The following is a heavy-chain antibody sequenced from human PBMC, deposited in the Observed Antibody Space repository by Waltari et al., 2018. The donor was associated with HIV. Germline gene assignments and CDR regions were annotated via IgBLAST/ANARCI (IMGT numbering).Heavy chain of an antibody. CDR3: ARGGGTHTRFAY. CDR2: MTPSSGNT. J-gene: IGHJ4*02. CDR1: GYSFTSYD. Sequence: QVQLVQSGAEVKKPGASVKVSCKASGYSFTSYDINWVRQATGQGLEWLGWMTPSSGNTGSAQKCQVRVTMSRNTSVSTVYMERSTLTSDDTAIYLCARGGGTHTRFAYWGQGTLVTVSS. D-gene: IGHD3-10*01. V-gene: IGHV1-8*02.